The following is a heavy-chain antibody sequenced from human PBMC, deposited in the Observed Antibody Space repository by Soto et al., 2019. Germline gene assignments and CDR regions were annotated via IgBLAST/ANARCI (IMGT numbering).Heavy chain of an antibody. J-gene: IGHJ3*02. Sequence: GASVKVSCKASGYTFTSYYMHWVRQAPGQGLEWMGIINPSGGSTSYAQKFQGRVTMTRDTSTSTVYMELSSLRSEDTAVYYCARYILTGYSPDDAFDIWGQGTMVTVSS. CDR2: INPSGGST. D-gene: IGHD3-9*01. V-gene: IGHV1-46*01. CDR1: GYTFTSYY. CDR3: ARYILTGYSPDDAFDI.